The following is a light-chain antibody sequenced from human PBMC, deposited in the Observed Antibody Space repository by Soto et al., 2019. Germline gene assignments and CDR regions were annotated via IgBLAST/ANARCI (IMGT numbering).Light chain of an antibody. Sequence: QSSLTQPASVSGSPGQSIAISCTGTSSDVGGYNYVSWYQQHPGKAPKLILYEVSDRPSGVSSRFSGSKSGSTASLTISGLQAEDEGYYYCCSPTTTSTLVFGTGTKLTVL. CDR3: CSPTTTSTLV. V-gene: IGLV2-14*01. CDR2: EVS. CDR1: SSDVGGYNY. J-gene: IGLJ1*01.